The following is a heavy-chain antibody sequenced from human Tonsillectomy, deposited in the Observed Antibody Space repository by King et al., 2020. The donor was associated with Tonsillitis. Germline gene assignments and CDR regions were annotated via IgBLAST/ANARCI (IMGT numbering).Heavy chain of an antibody. J-gene: IGHJ3*02. D-gene: IGHD3-22*01. Sequence: VQLVESGGGLVQPGRSLRLSCAASGFTFSSYSMNWVRQAPGKGLEWVSYISSSSSTIYYADSVKGRFTISRDNAKNSLYLQMNSLRAEDTAVYYCARAMTRDSDRNYYDSSLAFDIWGQGTMVTVSS. CDR3: ARAMTRDSDRNYYDSSLAFDI. CDR2: ISSSSSTI. V-gene: IGHV3-48*04. CDR1: GFTFSSYS.